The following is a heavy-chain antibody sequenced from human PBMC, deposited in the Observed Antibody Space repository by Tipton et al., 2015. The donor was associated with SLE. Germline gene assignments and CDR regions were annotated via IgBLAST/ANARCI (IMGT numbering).Heavy chain of an antibody. CDR1: GGSFSGYH. CDR3: ARLEGDGYKWYFDY. V-gene: IGHV4-34*01. J-gene: IGHJ4*02. Sequence: TLSLTCTIYGGSFSGYHWSWIRQPPGKGLEWIGEINYSGSTNYNPSLKSRVTMSIATSKNQFSLKRSSVTAADTAVYYCARLEGDGYKWYFDYWGQGTLVTVST. CDR2: INYSGST. D-gene: IGHD5-24*01.